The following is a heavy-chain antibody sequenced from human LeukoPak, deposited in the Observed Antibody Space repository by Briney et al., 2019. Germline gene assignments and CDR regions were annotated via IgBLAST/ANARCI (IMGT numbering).Heavy chain of an antibody. J-gene: IGHJ2*01. V-gene: IGHV4-34*01. Sequence: SETLSLTCAVYGGSFSGYYWSWIRQPPGKGLEWIGEINHSGSTNYNPSLKSRVTISVDTSKNQFSLKLSSVTAADTAVYYCARGLGRWLQSLWYFDLWGRGTLVTDSS. CDR3: ARGLGRWLQSLWYFDL. CDR2: INHSGST. CDR1: GGSFSGYY. D-gene: IGHD5-24*01.